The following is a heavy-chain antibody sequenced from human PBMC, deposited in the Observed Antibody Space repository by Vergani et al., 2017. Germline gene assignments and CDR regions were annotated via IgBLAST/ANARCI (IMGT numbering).Heavy chain of an antibody. J-gene: IGHJ5*02. D-gene: IGHD6-13*01. CDR1: GFTFSSYS. V-gene: IGHV3-21*01. Sequence: EVQLVESGGGLVQPGGSLRLSCAASGFTFSSYSMNWVRQAPGKGLEWVSSISSSSSYIYYADSVKGRFTISRDNAKNSLYLQMNSLRAEDTAVYYCARVAERIAAAGTSRGWFDPWGQGTLVTVSS. CDR2: ISSSSSYI. CDR3: ARVAERIAAAGTSRGWFDP.